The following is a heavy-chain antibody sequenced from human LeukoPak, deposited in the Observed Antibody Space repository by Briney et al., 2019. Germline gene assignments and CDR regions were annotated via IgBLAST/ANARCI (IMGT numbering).Heavy chain of an antibody. Sequence: PSETLSLTCTVSGGSISNYYWSWVRQPAGKGLEWIGRLYPTGSTKYSPSLKSRVIMSVDTSKSQFSLNLSSVTATDTAVYYCARDLAAEGAFDIWGQGTMVTVSS. CDR1: GGSISNYY. CDR3: ARDLAAEGAFDI. V-gene: IGHV4-4*07. D-gene: IGHD6-13*01. CDR2: LYPTGST. J-gene: IGHJ3*02.